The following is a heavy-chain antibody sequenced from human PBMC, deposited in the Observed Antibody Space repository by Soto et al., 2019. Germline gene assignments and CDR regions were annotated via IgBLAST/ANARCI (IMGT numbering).Heavy chain of an antibody. CDR1: GGTFSSYA. D-gene: IGHD3-10*01. V-gene: IGHV1-69*12. Sequence: QVQLVQSGAEVKKPGSSVKVSCKASGGTFSSYAISWVRQAPGQGLEWVGGIIPIFGTANYAQKFQGRVTITADESTSTAYMELSSLRSEDTAVYYCARGGPLWSGNNPYYFDYWGQGTLVTVSS. CDR3: ARGGPLWSGNNPYYFDY. CDR2: IIPIFGTA. J-gene: IGHJ4*02.